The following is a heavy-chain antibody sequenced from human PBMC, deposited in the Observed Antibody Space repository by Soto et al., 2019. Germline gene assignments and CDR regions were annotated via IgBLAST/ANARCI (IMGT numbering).Heavy chain of an antibody. CDR3: VKGGYSYGYDFYWFDP. Sequence: SETLSLTCTVSGGSISSYYWSWIRQPPGKGLEWIGYIYYSWSTNFNPSLKSRVNISRDNSKFTLYLHMSSLRAEYLFLYYCVKGGYSYGYDFYWFDPWGQVTLVTVSS. D-gene: IGHD5-18*01. J-gene: IGHJ5*02. CDR1: GGSISSYY. CDR2: IYYSWST. V-gene: IGHV4-59*01.